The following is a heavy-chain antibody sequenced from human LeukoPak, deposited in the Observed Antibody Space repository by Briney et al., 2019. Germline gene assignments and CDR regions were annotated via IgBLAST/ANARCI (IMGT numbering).Heavy chain of an antibody. D-gene: IGHD5-18*01. CDR1: GFTFSSYG. V-gene: IGHV3-33*01. J-gene: IGHJ4*02. Sequence: PGGSLRLSCAASGFTFSSYGMHWVRQAPGKGLEWVAVIWYDGSNKYYADSVKGRFTISRDNSKNTLYLQMNSLRAEDTAVYYCARGIRLYYFDYWGQGTLVTASS. CDR2: IWYDGSNK. CDR3: ARGIRLYYFDY.